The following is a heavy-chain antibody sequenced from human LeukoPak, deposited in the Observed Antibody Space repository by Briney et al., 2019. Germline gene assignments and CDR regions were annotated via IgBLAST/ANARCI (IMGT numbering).Heavy chain of an antibody. CDR3: ARDSSGSGWTSNYYYYYYGMDV. V-gene: IGHV3-33*01. CDR2: IWYDGSNK. D-gene: IGHD6-19*01. CDR1: GFTFSSYG. J-gene: IGHJ6*02. Sequence: GGSLRLSCAASGFTFSSYGMHWVRQTPGKGLGWVAVIWYDGSNKYYADSVKGRFTISRDNSKSTLYLQMNSLRAEDTAVHYCARDSSGSGWTSNYYYYYYGMDVWGQGTTVTVSS.